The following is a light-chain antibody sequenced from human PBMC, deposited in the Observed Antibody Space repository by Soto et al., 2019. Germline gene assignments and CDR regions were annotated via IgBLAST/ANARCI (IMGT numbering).Light chain of an antibody. CDR1: SSDVGGSNY. CDR2: DVS. Sequence: QSALTQPASVSGSPGRSITISCTGTSSDVGGSNYVSWYQQHPGKAPKLIISDVSYRPSGVSNRFSGSKSGNTASLTISGLQVEDEADYYCSSYTSSSTYVFGTGTKVTVL. V-gene: IGLV2-14*01. J-gene: IGLJ1*01. CDR3: SSYTSSSTYV.